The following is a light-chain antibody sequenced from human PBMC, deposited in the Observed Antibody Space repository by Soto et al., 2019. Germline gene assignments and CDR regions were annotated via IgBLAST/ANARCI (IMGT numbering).Light chain of an antibody. Sequence: DIQMTQSPSSLSASVGDRVTITCRASRGISNYLAWYQQKPGKVPKLLIYAASTLQSGVPSRFSGSGSGTDSTLTISSLQPEDVATYYCQKYNSAPLTFGPGTKVDIK. CDR3: QKYNSAPLT. V-gene: IGKV1-27*01. CDR1: RGISNY. CDR2: AAS. J-gene: IGKJ3*01.